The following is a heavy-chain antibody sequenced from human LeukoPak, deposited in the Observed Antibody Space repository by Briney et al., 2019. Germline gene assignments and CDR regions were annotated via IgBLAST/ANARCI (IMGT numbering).Heavy chain of an antibody. CDR3: ARDGTYTDYDPDFDI. CDR1: GFTFSRFW. CDR2: IKQDGSEK. V-gene: IGHV3-7*04. D-gene: IGHD5-12*01. J-gene: IGHJ4*02. Sequence: GGSLRLSCAASGFTFSRFWMSWVRQAPGKGLEWVANIKQDGSEKYYVDSVKGRFTISRDNAKNSLYLQMNSLRAEDTAVFFCARDGTYTDYDPDFDIWGQGTLVTVSS.